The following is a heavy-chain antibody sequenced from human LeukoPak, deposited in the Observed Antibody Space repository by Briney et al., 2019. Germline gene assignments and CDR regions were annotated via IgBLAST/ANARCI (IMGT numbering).Heavy chain of an antibody. CDR1: GYSFTNYW. CDR2: IYPGDSDV. Sequence: GESLKISCKGSGYSFTNYWIGWVRQVPGKGLEWMGIIYPGDSDVRCSPSFQGQVTISAHKSISTAYLQWSSLKASDTAMYYCARRESSGSIDYWGQGTLVTVSS. V-gene: IGHV5-51*01. D-gene: IGHD3-22*01. CDR3: ARRESSGSIDY. J-gene: IGHJ4*02.